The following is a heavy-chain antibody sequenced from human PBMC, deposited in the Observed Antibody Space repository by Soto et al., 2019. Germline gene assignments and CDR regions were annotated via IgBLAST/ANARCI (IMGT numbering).Heavy chain of an antibody. D-gene: IGHD6-19*01. J-gene: IGHJ6*02. Sequence: PGGSLRLSCAASGFTVSSNYMSWVRQAPGKGLEWVSVIYSGGSTYYADSVKGRFTISRDNSKNTLYLQMNSLRAQDTAVYYCARGRLVWDCYYGIDVWGQGNTVTVSS. CDR3: ARGRLVWDCYYGIDV. CDR2: IYSGGST. V-gene: IGHV3-53*01. CDR1: GFTVSSNY.